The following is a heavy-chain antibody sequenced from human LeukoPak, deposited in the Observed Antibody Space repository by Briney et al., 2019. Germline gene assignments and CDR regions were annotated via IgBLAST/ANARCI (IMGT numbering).Heavy chain of an antibody. D-gene: IGHD6-19*01. Sequence: GGSLRLSCAASGFTFTTYGMHRVRQAPGKGLEWVAVISYDGSDKYYADSVKGRFTISRDNSKNTLYLQMNSLRAEDTAVYYCAKGGRTIAVAGTALDYWGQGILVTVSS. J-gene: IGHJ4*02. CDR3: AKGGRTIAVAGTALDY. CDR2: ISYDGSDK. CDR1: GFTFTTYG. V-gene: IGHV3-30*18.